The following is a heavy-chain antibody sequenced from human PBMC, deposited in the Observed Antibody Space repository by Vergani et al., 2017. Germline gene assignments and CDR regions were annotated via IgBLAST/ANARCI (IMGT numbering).Heavy chain of an antibody. J-gene: IGHJ3*02. CDR3: ARPLRVGQLSILTIGGAFDI. Sequence: QVQLVQSGAEVKKPGSSVKVSCKASGGTFSSYAISWVRQAPGQGLEWMGGIIPIFGTANYAQKFQGRVTITADESTSTAYMELSSLRSEDTAVYYCARPLRVGQLSILTIGGAFDIWGQGTMVTVSS. CDR1: GGTFSSYA. V-gene: IGHV1-69*01. CDR2: IIPIFGTA. D-gene: IGHD3-16*02.